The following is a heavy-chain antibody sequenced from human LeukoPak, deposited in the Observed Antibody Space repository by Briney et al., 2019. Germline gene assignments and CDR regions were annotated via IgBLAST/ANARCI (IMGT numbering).Heavy chain of an antibody. J-gene: IGHJ4*02. D-gene: IGHD1-26*01. CDR1: GFTFSSYA. Sequence: PGGSLRLSCAASGFTFSSYAMSWVRQAPGKGLEWVSAIIGIGGSTYYADSVKGRFTISRDNSKNTLYLQMNSLRAEDTAVYYCAKNIVGASTAAGYWGQGNLVTVSS. CDR2: IIGIGGST. CDR3: AKNIVGASTAAGY. V-gene: IGHV3-23*01.